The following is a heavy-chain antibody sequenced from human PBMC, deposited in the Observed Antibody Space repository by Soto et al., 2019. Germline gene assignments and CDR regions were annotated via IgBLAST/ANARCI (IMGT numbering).Heavy chain of an antibody. J-gene: IGHJ3*02. CDR2: IYYSGST. CDR3: ARDTGYSSSWYDSRAFDI. Sequence: QVQLQESGPGLVKPSQTLSLTCTVSGGSISSGGYYWSWIRQHPGKGLEWIGYIYYSGSTYYNPSLKSRVTISVDMSKNQFYLKLSSVTAADTAVYYCARDTGYSSSWYDSRAFDIWGQGTMVTVSS. CDR1: GGSISSGGYY. D-gene: IGHD6-13*01. V-gene: IGHV4-31*03.